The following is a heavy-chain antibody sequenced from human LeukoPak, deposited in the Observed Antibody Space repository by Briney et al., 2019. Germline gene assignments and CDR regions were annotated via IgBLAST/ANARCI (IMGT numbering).Heavy chain of an antibody. CDR2: IKSDGSGT. J-gene: IGHJ4*02. CDR1: GFTFSSYW. V-gene: IGHV3-74*01. Sequence: GGSLRLSCAASGFTFSSYWIHWVRQAPGKGLVWVSGIKSDGSGTSYADSVKGRFTISRDNAKNSLYLQMNSLSAEDTAVYYCARSLERFPHPPFDYWGQGTLVTVSS. D-gene: IGHD1-1*01. CDR3: ARSLERFPHPPFDY.